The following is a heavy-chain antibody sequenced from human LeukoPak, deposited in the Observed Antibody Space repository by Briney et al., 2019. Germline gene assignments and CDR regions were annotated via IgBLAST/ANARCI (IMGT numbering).Heavy chain of an antibody. V-gene: IGHV3-48*04. CDR2: ISSSSTTI. CDR1: GFTFNSYS. J-gene: IGHJ4*02. CDR3: AKSDYFDS. Sequence: GGSLRLSCAASGFTFNSYSMNWVRRAPGKGLEWVSYISSSSTTIYYADSVKGRFTISRDNARNTLYLQMNSLRAEDTAVYYCAKSDYFDSWGQGTLVTVSS.